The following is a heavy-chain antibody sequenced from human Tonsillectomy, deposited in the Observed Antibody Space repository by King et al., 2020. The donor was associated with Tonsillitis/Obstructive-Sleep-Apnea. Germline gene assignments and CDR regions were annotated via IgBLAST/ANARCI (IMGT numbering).Heavy chain of an antibody. J-gene: IGHJ5*02. Sequence: MHWVRQAPGQRLEWMGWINAGNGNTKYSQKFQGRVTITRDTSASTAYMELSSLRSEDTAVYYCAGLDSRVASNIADNWFDPWGQGTLVTVSS. D-gene: IGHD6-13*01. CDR2: INAGNGNT. V-gene: IGHV1-3*01. CDR3: AGLDSRVASNIADNWFDP.